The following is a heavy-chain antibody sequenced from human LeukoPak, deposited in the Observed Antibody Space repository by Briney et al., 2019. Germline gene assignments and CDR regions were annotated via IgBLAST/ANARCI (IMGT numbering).Heavy chain of an antibody. CDR2: ISSSSSYI. CDR1: GFTFSSYS. D-gene: IGHD6-13*01. J-gene: IGHJ5*02. V-gene: IGHV3-21*01. Sequence: GGSLRLSCAASGFTFSSYSMNWVRQAPGKGLEWVSSISSSSSYIYYADSVKGRFTISRDNSKNTLYLQMNSLRAEDTAVYYCARIRLAAANWFDPWGQGTLVTVSS. CDR3: ARIRLAAANWFDP.